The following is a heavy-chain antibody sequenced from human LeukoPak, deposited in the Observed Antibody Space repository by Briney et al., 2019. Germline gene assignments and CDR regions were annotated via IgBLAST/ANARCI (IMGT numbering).Heavy chain of an antibody. J-gene: IGHJ1*01. Sequence: PGGSLRLSCAASGFTFSSYGMHWVRQAPGKGLERVAFIRYDGSNKYYADSVKGRFTISRDNSKNTLYLQMNSLRAEDTAVYYCAKPVVYSSSWYLLYFQHWGQGTLVTVSS. CDR2: IRYDGSNK. D-gene: IGHD6-13*01. V-gene: IGHV3-30*02. CDR1: GFTFSSYG. CDR3: AKPVVYSSSWYLLYFQH.